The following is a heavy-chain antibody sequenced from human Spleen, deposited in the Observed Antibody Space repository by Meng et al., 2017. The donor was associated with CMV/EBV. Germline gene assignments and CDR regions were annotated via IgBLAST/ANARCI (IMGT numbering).Heavy chain of an antibody. CDR2: IHPNSGGT. CDR3: ARGDYSSTLPFDY. Sequence: CKASGYTFTGYYIHWVRQAPGQGLEWMGWIHPNSGGTNYAQKFQGRVTMTGDTSISTAYMELSRLRSDDTAVYYCARGDYSSTLPFDYWGQGTLVTVSS. CDR1: GYTFTGYY. D-gene: IGHD6-13*01. J-gene: IGHJ4*02. V-gene: IGHV1-2*02.